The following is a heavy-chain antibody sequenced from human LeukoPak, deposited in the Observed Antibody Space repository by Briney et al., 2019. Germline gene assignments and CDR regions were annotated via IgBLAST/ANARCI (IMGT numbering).Heavy chain of an antibody. J-gene: IGHJ4*02. Sequence: ASVKVSCKASGYTFTDYYMHWVRQAPGQGLEWMGRINPNSGGTNYAQKFQARVTMTRDTSISTAYMVLSRLRSDDTALYYCARAAYYYDGSGYYLGDWGQGTLVTVSS. CDR2: INPNSGGT. V-gene: IGHV1-2*06. CDR1: GYTFTDYY. CDR3: ARAAYYYDGSGYYLGD. D-gene: IGHD3-22*01.